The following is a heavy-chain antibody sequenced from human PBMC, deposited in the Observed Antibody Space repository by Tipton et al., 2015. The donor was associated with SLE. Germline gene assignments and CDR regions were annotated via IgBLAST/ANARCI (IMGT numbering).Heavy chain of an antibody. Sequence: TLSLTCSVSGASISSSSYYWSWIRQPPGKGLEWIGYIYYSGSTNYNPSLKSRVTISVDTSKNQFSLKLSSVTAADTAVYYCAREGSSWYYFDYWGQGTLVTVSS. J-gene: IGHJ4*02. CDR2: IYYSGST. CDR1: GASISSSSYY. CDR3: AREGSSWYYFDY. D-gene: IGHD6-13*01. V-gene: IGHV4-61*01.